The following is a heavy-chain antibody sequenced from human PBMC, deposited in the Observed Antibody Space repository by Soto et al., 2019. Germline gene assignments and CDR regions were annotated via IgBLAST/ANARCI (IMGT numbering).Heavy chain of an antibody. CDR3: AMGVVVVVPAAIPIFDY. Sequence: GASVKVSCKASGGTFSSYAISWVRQAPGQGLEWMGGIIPIFGTANYAQEFQGRVTITADKSTSTAYMELSSLRSEDTAVYYCAMGVVVVVPAAIPIFDYWGQGTLVTVSS. CDR2: IIPIFGTA. D-gene: IGHD2-2*01. CDR1: GGTFSSYA. V-gene: IGHV1-69*06. J-gene: IGHJ4*02.